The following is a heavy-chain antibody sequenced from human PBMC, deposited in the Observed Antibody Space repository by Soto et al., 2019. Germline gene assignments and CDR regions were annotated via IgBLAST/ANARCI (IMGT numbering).Heavy chain of an antibody. CDR1: GGSISDHP. Sequence: QVQLQESGPGLVKPSETLSLTCTVSGGSISDHPWSWIRQSPGKGLEWIGYIYYSGRTVYNPSLQSRVIMSLDTSKNQFSLKLTSVTATDTAVYYCAGDIPSGSYRFDYWGQGALVIVSS. CDR3: AGDIPSGSYRFDY. V-gene: IGHV4-59*08. J-gene: IGHJ4*02. D-gene: IGHD1-26*01. CDR2: IYYSGRT.